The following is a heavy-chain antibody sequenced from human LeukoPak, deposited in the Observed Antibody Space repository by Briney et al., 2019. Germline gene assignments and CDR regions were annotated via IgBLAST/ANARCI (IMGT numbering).Heavy chain of an antibody. V-gene: IGHV1-18*01. Sequence: ASVKVSCKTSGFTFSNSAIQWVRQARGQRLEWMGWISAYNGNTNYAQKIQGRVTMTTDTSTSTAYMELRSLRSDDTAVYYCARWGDYYDSSGYYFYWGQGTLVTVSS. CDR1: GFTFSNSA. D-gene: IGHD3-22*01. CDR2: ISAYNGNT. J-gene: IGHJ4*02. CDR3: ARWGDYYDSSGYYFY.